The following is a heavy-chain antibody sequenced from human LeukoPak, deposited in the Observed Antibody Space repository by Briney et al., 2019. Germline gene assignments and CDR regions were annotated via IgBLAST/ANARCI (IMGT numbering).Heavy chain of an antibody. CDR2: ISGGGGTT. J-gene: IGHJ4*02. CDR3: ARDVDTAMGVDY. Sequence: GSLRLSCAASGFTLRNYAMSWVRQAPGKGLEWVSAISGGGGTTYYADSVKGRFTISRDNSKNTLFLQMNSVRAEDTAVYYCARDVDTAMGVDYWGQGTLVTVSS. CDR1: GFTLRNYA. D-gene: IGHD5-18*01. V-gene: IGHV3-23*01.